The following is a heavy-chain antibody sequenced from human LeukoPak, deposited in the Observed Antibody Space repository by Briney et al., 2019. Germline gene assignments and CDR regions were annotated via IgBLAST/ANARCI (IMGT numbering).Heavy chain of an antibody. V-gene: IGHV4-34*01. CDR2: INHSGST. Sequence: PSETLSLTCAVYGGSFSGYYWSWIRQPPGKGLEWIGEINHSGSTNYNPSLKSRVTISVDTSKNQFSLKLSSVTAADTAVYYCARLPPYYYGSGSFHYYYYMDVWGKGTTVTVSS. CDR1: GGSFSGYY. CDR3: ARLPPYYYGSGSFHYYYYMDV. J-gene: IGHJ6*03. D-gene: IGHD3-10*01.